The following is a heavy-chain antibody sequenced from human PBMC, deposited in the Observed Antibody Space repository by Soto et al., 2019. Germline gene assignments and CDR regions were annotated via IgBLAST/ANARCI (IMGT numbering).Heavy chain of an antibody. Sequence: QVQLVQSGAEVKKPGSSVKVSCKASGGTFSSYTISWVRQAPGQGLEWMGRIIPILGIANYAQKFQGRVTITADKSTSTAYMELSSLRSEDTAVYYCARGGGGYHRYFDYWGQGTLVTVSS. CDR2: IIPILGIA. D-gene: IGHD3-16*01. J-gene: IGHJ4*02. V-gene: IGHV1-69*02. CDR1: GGTFSSYT. CDR3: ARGGGGYHRYFDY.